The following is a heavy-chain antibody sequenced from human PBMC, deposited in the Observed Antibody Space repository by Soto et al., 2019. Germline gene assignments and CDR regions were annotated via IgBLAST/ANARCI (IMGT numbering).Heavy chain of an antibody. CDR2: INAGNGNT. Sequence: GASVKVSCKASGYTFTSYAMHWVRQAPGQRLEWMGWINAGNGNTKYSQKFQGRVTITRDTSTNTAYMELRSLRSDDTSIYFCTREGSAPYYYYAMDAWGQGTTVTVSS. V-gene: IGHV1-3*01. CDR1: GYTFTSYA. CDR3: TREGSAPYYYYAMDA. J-gene: IGHJ6*02. D-gene: IGHD3-10*01.